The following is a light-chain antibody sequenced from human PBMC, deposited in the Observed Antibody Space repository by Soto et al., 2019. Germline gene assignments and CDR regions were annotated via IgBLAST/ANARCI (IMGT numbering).Light chain of an antibody. V-gene: IGLV1-47*01. Sequence: QSVLTQPPSASGTPRQRVTIPCSGSSSNIGSNYVYWYQQLPGTAPKLLIYRNNQRPSGVPDRFSGSKSGTSASLAISGLRSEDEADYYCAAWDDSLSGRVFGTGTKVTVL. CDR1: SSNIGSNY. J-gene: IGLJ1*01. CDR3: AAWDDSLSGRV. CDR2: RNN.